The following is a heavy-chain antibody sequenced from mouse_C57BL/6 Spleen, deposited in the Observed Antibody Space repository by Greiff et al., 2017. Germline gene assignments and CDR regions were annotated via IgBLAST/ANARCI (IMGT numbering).Heavy chain of an antibody. CDR1: GYTFTDYY. CDR2: INPNNGGT. J-gene: IGHJ3*01. Sequence: VQLQQSGPELVKPGASVKISCKASGYTFTDYYMNWVKQSHGKSLEWIGDINPNNGGTSYNQKFKGKATLTVDKSSSTAYMELRSLTSEDSAVYYCASLYYYGSSYAFFAYWGQGTLVTVSA. V-gene: IGHV1-26*01. D-gene: IGHD1-1*01. CDR3: ASLYYYGSSYAFFAY.